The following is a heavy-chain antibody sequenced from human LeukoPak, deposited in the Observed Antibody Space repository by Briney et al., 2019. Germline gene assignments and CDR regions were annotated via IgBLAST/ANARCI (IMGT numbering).Heavy chain of an antibody. D-gene: IGHD5-24*01. V-gene: IGHV3-30*02. CDR3: AKDGEMATLDY. J-gene: IGHJ4*02. Sequence: GGSLRLSCAASGFTFSSYGMHWVRQAPGKGLEWVAFIRYDGGNKYYADSVKGRFTISRDNSKNTLYLQMNSLRAEDTAVYYCAKDGEMATLDYWGQGTLVTVSS. CDR1: GFTFSSYG. CDR2: IRYDGGNK.